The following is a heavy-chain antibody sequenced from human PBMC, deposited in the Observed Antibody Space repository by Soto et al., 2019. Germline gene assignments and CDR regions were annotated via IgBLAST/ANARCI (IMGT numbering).Heavy chain of an antibody. V-gene: IGHV1-69*06. CDR3: AREGGLYCSRIKCGMDV. D-gene: IGHD2-2*01. CDR2: IIPIFGTA. CDR1: GGTFSSYA. Sequence: QVQLVQSGAEVKKPGSSVKVSCKASGGTFSSYAISWVRQAPGQGLEWMGGIIPIFGTANYAQKFQGRVTITADKSTSTAYMELSSLRSEDTAVYYCAREGGLYCSRIKCGMDVWGQGTTVTVSS. J-gene: IGHJ6*02.